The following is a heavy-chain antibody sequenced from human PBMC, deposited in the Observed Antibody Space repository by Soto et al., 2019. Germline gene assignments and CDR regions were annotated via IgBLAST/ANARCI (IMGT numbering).Heavy chain of an antibody. Sequence: SETLSLTCTVSGGSISRYYWSWIRQPPGKGLEWIGYMYNTGRTVYNPSFKSRVSISVDTSKNQFSLQLDSVTAADTAVYYCARDLWGYCGTDCYPLDVWGQGTTVTVS. D-gene: IGHD2-21*02. CDR1: GGSISRYY. V-gene: IGHV4-59*01. CDR3: ARDLWGYCGTDCYPLDV. CDR2: MYNTGRT. J-gene: IGHJ6*02.